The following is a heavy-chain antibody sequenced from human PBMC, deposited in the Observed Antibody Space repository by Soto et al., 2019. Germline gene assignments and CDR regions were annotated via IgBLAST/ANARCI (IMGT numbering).Heavy chain of an antibody. CDR3: AKLFPLRFLGIES. CDR1: GFTFSSYA. J-gene: IGHJ4*02. D-gene: IGHD3-3*01. V-gene: IGHV3-23*01. CDR2: ISGSGGST. Sequence: EVQLLESGGGLVQPGGSLRLSCPASGFTFSSYAMSWVLHAPGKGLEWVSAISGSGGSTYYADSVTGRFTISRDNSKNTLYLQINSLRAEDTAVYYCAKLFPLRFLGIESWRQATLVTVSS.